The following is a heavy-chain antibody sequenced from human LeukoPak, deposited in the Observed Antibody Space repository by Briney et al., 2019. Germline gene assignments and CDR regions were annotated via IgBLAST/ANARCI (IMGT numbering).Heavy chain of an antibody. CDR2: ISAYNGNT. D-gene: IGHD1-26*01. Sequence: ASVKVSCKASGYTFTSYGISWVRQALGQGLEWMGWISAYNGNTNYAQKLQGRVTMTTDTSTSTAYMELRSLRSDDTAVYYCARVNPYSGSYLDDYWGQGTLVTVSS. V-gene: IGHV1-18*01. CDR3: ARVNPYSGSYLDDY. CDR1: GYTFTSYG. J-gene: IGHJ4*02.